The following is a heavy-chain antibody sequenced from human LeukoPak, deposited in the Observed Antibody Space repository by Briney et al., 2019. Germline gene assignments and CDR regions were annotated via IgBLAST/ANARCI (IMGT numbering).Heavy chain of an antibody. J-gene: IGHJ6*03. CDR3: ARVSGSCISWEYYYYMDG. Sequence: ASVKVSCKASGYSFISYGIAWVRQAPGQGLEWMGWISVYNGNTNYAQRLQGRVTLTTDRTTSTAYMDLRSLKSDDTAVYYCARVSGSCISWEYYYYMDGWVGGTTV. CDR1: GYSFISYG. V-gene: IGHV1-18*01. D-gene: IGHD1-26*01. CDR2: ISVYNGNT.